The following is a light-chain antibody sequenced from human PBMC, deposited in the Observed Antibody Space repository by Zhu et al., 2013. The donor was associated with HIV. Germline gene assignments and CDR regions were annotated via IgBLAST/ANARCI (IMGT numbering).Light chain of an antibody. CDR3: HQYNHWPT. V-gene: IGKV3D-15*01. Sequence: EIVLTQSPGTLSLSPGERATLSCRASQSVTSTCLAWYQQRLGQAPRLLIYGASTRATGIPARFSGSGSGTEFTLTISSLQSEDFAIYYCHQYNHWPTFGQGTRLEIK. CDR1: QSVTST. J-gene: IGKJ5*01. CDR2: GAS.